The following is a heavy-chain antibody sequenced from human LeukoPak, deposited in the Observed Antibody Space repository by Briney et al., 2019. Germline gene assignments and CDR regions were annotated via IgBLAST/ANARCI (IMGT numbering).Heavy chain of an antibody. CDR3: TREGGLGS. CDR2: ISGDSSGNYI. Sequence: KTGGSLRLSCVASGFSFSLYSMNWVRQAPGKGLEWVSTISGDSSGNYIDYADSVKGRFTISSDTAKHSVFLQMNGLRDDDTAVYYCTREGGLGSWGQGTLVSVSS. J-gene: IGHJ5*01. V-gene: IGHV3-21*01. CDR1: GFSFSLYS. D-gene: IGHD3-16*01.